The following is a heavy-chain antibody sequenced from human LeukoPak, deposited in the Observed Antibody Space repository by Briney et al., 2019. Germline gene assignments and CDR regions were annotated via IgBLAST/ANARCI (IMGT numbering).Heavy chain of an antibody. Sequence: QPGGSLRLSCAASGFTFSSYSMNWGRQAPGKGLEWLSYISSGSGTIYYADSVKGRFTISRDNAKNSVYLQMNSLRDEDTAVYYCARGGNIDYWGQGTLVTVSS. D-gene: IGHD3-10*01. CDR2: ISSGSGTI. J-gene: IGHJ4*02. V-gene: IGHV3-48*02. CDR3: ARGGNIDY. CDR1: GFTFSSYS.